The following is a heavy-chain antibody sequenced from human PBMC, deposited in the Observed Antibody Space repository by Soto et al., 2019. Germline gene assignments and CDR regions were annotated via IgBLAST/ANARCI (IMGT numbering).Heavy chain of an antibody. V-gene: IGHV4-59*01. J-gene: IGHJ6*02. CDR3: ARDLRGGGSRWTGDYYYYYYGMDV. CDR1: GGSISSYY. D-gene: IGHD6-13*01. Sequence: PSETLSLTCTVSGGSISSYYWSWIRQPPGKGLEWIGYIYYSGSTNYNPSLKSRVTISVDTSKNQFSLKLSSVTAADTAVYYCARDLRGGGSRWTGDYYYYYYGMDVWGQGTTVTVSS. CDR2: IYYSGST.